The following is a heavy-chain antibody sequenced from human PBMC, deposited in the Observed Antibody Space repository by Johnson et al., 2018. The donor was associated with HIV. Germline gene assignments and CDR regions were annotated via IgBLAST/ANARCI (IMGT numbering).Heavy chain of an antibody. CDR3: ASSSYYDSSGFYAFDI. CDR1: GFTFSSYG. Sequence: VQLVESGGGVVQPGRSLRLSCTASGFTFSSYGLHWVRQAPGKGLEWVAVIWYDGSNKYYADSVKGRFTISRDNSKNTLYLQMNSLRAEDTAVYYCASSSYYDSSGFYAFDIWGQGTMVTVSS. J-gene: IGHJ3*02. D-gene: IGHD3-22*01. V-gene: IGHV3-33*01. CDR2: IWYDGSNK.